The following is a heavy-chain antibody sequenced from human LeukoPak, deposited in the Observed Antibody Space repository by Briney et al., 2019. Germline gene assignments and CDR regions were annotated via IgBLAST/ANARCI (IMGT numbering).Heavy chain of an antibody. CDR1: GYTFTSYG. Sequence: ASVKVSCKASGYTFTSYGISWVRQAPGQGPEWMGWISAYNGNTNYAQKLQGRVTMTTDTSTSTAYMELRSLRSDDTAVYYCARDGLATVVTKGFAFDIWGQGTMVTVSS. D-gene: IGHD4-23*01. V-gene: IGHV1-18*01. CDR2: ISAYNGNT. CDR3: ARDGLATVVTKGFAFDI. J-gene: IGHJ3*02.